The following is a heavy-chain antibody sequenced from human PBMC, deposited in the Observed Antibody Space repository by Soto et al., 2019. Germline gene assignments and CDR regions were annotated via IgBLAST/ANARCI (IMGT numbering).Heavy chain of an antibody. J-gene: IGHJ4*02. CDR2: INPNSGGT. Sequence: ASVKVSCKASGYTFTGYYMHWVRQAPGQGLEWMGWINPNSGGTNYAQKFQGWVTMTRDTSISTAYMELSRLRSDDTAVYYCARGYYGSGSPPGGVDYWGQGTLVTVSS. V-gene: IGHV1-2*04. CDR1: GYTFTGYY. D-gene: IGHD3-10*01. CDR3: ARGYYGSGSPPGGVDY.